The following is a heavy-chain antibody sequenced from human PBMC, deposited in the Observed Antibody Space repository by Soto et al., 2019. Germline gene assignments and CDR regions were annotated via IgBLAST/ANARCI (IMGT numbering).Heavy chain of an antibody. CDR1: GWSFSGDY. CDR2: INHSGST. D-gene: IGHD3-10*01. CDR3: ARVQYCYGSGSYLGYYYMDV. Sequence: SETPSLTCAVYGWSFSGDYWSWIRQPPGKGLEWIGEINHSGSTNYNPPLKSRVTISVDTSKNQFSLKLSSVTAADTAVYYCARVQYCYGSGSYLGYYYMDVWGKGTTVTVSS. V-gene: IGHV4-34*01. J-gene: IGHJ6*03.